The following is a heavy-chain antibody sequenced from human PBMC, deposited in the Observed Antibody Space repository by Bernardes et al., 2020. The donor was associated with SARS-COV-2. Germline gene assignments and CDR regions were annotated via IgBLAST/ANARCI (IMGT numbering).Heavy chain of an antibody. D-gene: IGHD3-22*01. Sequence: GGSLRRSCAASGFTFDDYAMHWVRQAPGKGLEWVSGISWNSGSIGYADSVKGRFTISRDNAKNSLYLQMNSLRAEDTALYYCAKDLGDSSGSGSVRWGQGTLVTVSS. CDR1: GFTFDDYA. CDR2: ISWNSGSI. CDR3: AKDLGDSSGSGSVR. J-gene: IGHJ4*02. V-gene: IGHV3-9*01.